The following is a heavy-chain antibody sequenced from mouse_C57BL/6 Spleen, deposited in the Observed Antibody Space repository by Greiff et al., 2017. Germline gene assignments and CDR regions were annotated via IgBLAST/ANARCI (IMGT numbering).Heavy chain of an antibody. V-gene: IGHV1-81*01. Sequence: QVQLKQSGAELARPGASVKLSCKASGYTFTSYGISWVKQRTGQGLEWIGEIYPRSGNTYYNEKFKGKATLTADKSSSTAYMELRSLTSEDSAVYFCARSGYYYCSSYFDYWGQGTTLTVSS. CDR2: IYPRSGNT. CDR3: ARSGYYYCSSYFDY. D-gene: IGHD1-1*01. CDR1: GYTFTSYG. J-gene: IGHJ2*01.